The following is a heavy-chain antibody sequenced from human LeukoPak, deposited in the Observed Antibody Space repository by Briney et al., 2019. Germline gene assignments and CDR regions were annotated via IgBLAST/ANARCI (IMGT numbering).Heavy chain of an antibody. Sequence: GGSLRLSCAASGFTFSSYGMHWVRQAPGKGLEWVAVISYDGSNKYYADSAKGRFTTSRDNSKNTLYLQMNSLRAEDTAVYYCAKDQFPIHKYYYDSSGYIGYWGQGTLVTVSS. CDR3: AKDQFPIHKYYYDSSGYIGY. V-gene: IGHV3-30*18. CDR1: GFTFSSYG. D-gene: IGHD3-22*01. J-gene: IGHJ4*02. CDR2: ISYDGSNK.